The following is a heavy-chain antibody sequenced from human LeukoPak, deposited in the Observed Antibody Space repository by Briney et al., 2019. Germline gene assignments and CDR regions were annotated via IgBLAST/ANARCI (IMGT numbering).Heavy chain of an antibody. Sequence: GGSLRLSCVASGFTFGKYWMSWVRQAPGKGLEWVANIKLDGSEKNYVDSVEGRFTISRDNTKNSLYLQMNSLRAEDTAVFYCARDQYDTWSRRGNFDSWGQGTLVIVSS. D-gene: IGHD3-3*01. CDR2: IKLDGSEK. J-gene: IGHJ4*02. V-gene: IGHV3-7*03. CDR3: ARDQYDTWSRRGNFDS. CDR1: GFTFGKYW.